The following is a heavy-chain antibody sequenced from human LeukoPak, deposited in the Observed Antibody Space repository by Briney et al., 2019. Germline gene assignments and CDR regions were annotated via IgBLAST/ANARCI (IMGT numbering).Heavy chain of an antibody. J-gene: IGHJ3*02. CDR3: ASPGYGDSDAFDI. CDR1: GGSISSSSYY. Sequence: SETLSLTCTVSGGSISSSSYYWGWIRQPPGKGLEWIGSIYYSGSTYYNPSLKSRVTISVDTSKNQFSLKLSSVTAADTAVYYCASPGYGDSDAFDIWGQGTMVTVSS. V-gene: IGHV4-39*07. CDR2: IYYSGST. D-gene: IGHD4-17*01.